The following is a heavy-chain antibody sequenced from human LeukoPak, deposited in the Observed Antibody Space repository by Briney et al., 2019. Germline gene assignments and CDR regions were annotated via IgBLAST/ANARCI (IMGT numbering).Heavy chain of an antibody. Sequence: ASVKVSCKASGYTFSGYYVHWVRQAPGQGLEWVGWIRPYTGDTNYAQKLQGRVTMTTDTSTSTGYMDLRSLRSDDTAMYYCARGAYGEVSFDFWGQGTMVTVSS. V-gene: IGHV1-18*04. D-gene: IGHD4-17*01. CDR3: ARGAYGEVSFDF. J-gene: IGHJ3*01. CDR2: IRPYTGDT. CDR1: GYTFSGYY.